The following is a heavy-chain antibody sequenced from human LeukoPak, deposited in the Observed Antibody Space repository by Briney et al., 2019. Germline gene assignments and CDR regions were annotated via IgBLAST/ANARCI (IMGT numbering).Heavy chain of an antibody. CDR3: ARGGGRSYSDAFDI. D-gene: IGHD2-21*01. CDR1: GVTFSTNN. V-gene: IGHV3-48*02. J-gene: IGHJ3*02. Sequence: GGSLRLSCAASGVTFSTNNTHWVRQAPGKGLEWVSFIRGSSTDTQYADSVKGRFTMSRDIGRAALYLQMNSLRDEDTAVYNCARGGGRSYSDAFDIWDQGTVVTASS. CDR2: IRGSSTDT.